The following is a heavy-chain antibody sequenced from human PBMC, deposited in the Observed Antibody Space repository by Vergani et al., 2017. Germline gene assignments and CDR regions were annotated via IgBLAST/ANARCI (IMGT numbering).Heavy chain of an antibody. V-gene: IGHV4-59*01. CDR3: ASLMTRVVVPAASRDV. D-gene: IGHD2-2*01. Sequence: QVQLQESGPGLVKPSETLSLTCTVSGGSISSYYWNWSRQPPGKGLGWVWDIYYSGSTNYNPTLKSRVTISVDTSKNQFPLKLSSVTAADTAVYYCASLMTRVVVPAASRDVWGKGTTVTVSS. CDR1: GGSISSYY. CDR2: IYYSGST. J-gene: IGHJ6*04.